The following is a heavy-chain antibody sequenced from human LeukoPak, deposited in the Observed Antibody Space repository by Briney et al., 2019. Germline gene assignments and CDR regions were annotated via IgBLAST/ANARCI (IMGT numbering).Heavy chain of an antibody. CDR2: ISAYNGNT. CDR3: ARARGGGSNPNLNDY. D-gene: IGHD2-15*01. CDR1: GYTFTSYG. Sequence: ASVKVSCKASGYTFTSYGISWVRQAPGQGLEWMGWISAYNGNTNYAQKLQGRVTMTTDPSTSTAYMELRSLRSDDTAVYYCARARGGGSNPNLNDYWGQGTLVTVSS. J-gene: IGHJ4*02. V-gene: IGHV1-18*01.